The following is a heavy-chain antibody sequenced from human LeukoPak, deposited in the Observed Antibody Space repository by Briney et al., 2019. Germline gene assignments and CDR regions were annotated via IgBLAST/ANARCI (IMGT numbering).Heavy chain of an antibody. Sequence: GGSLRLSCAASGFSFSSYGMHWVRQAPGKGLEWVAVISYDGRKEYYADSVKGRFTISRDKAKNTLYLQMNSLRVEDTAVYFCAKDQDSGTYYVRYSQHWGQGTLVTVSS. D-gene: IGHD1-26*01. CDR2: ISYDGRKE. CDR1: GFSFSSYG. CDR3: AKDQDSGTYYVRYSQH. V-gene: IGHV3-30*18. J-gene: IGHJ1*01.